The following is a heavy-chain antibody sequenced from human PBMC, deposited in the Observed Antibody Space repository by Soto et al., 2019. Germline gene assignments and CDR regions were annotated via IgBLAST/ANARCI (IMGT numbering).Heavy chain of an antibody. CDR1: GGSISSSSYY. CDR2: IYYSGST. J-gene: IGHJ6*02. Sequence: SETLSLTCTVSGGSISSSSYYWGWIRQPPGKGLEWIGSIYYSGSTYYNPSLKSRVTISVDTSKNQFYLKLSSVTAADTAVYYCARQGAGTIVGATGGYYYYYGMDVWGQGTTVTVSS. D-gene: IGHD1-26*01. CDR3: ARQGAGTIVGATGGYYYYYGMDV. V-gene: IGHV4-39*01.